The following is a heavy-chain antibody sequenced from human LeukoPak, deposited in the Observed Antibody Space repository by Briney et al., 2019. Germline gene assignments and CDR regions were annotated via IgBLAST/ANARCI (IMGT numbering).Heavy chain of an antibody. CDR3: AKDGYCSAGSCFSANDAFDI. V-gene: IGHV3-23*01. Sequence: PGGSLRLSCAASGFTFSNYAMTWVRQAPGKGLEWVSAISGSGGSTYYADSVKGRFTISRDNSTNSLYLQMNSLRAEDTAVYYCAKDGYCSAGSCFSANDAFDIWGQGTMVTVSS. D-gene: IGHD2-15*01. J-gene: IGHJ3*02. CDR1: GFTFSNYA. CDR2: ISGSGGST.